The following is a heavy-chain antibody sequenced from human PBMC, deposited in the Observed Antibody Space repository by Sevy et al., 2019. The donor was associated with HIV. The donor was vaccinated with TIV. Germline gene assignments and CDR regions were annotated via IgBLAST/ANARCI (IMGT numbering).Heavy chain of an antibody. V-gene: IGHV3-7*01. J-gene: IGHJ3*02. D-gene: IGHD2-21*01. CDR2: IKRDESVK. CDR3: ARDSSYCSGDKCYDVFDI. CDR1: GFTFSDYW. Sequence: GGSLRLSCAASGFTFSDYWMTWVRQAPGKDLEWVANIKRDESVKHYVHSVKGRFSVSRDNAKNSLYLHMNSLRADDTALYYCARDSSYCSGDKCYDVFDIWGQGTMVTVSS.